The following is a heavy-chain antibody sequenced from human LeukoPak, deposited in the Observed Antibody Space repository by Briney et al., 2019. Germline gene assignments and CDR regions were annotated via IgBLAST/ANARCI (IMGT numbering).Heavy chain of an antibody. D-gene: IGHD1-1*01. V-gene: IGHV1-46*03. CDR1: GGTFSSYA. J-gene: IGHJ6*03. CDR3: ARDPRNRNDGFYYYMDV. CDR2: ISPNGAST. Sequence: ASVKVSCKASGGTFSSYAISWVRQAPGQGLEWMGVISPNGASTTYAQKLQGRVTVTRDTSTSTVYMELSSLRSEDTAMYYCARDPRNRNDGFYYYMDVWGQGTTVTVS.